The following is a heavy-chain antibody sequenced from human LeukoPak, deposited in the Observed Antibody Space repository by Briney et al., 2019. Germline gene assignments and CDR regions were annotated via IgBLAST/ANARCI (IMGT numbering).Heavy chain of an antibody. D-gene: IGHD2-21*02. CDR3: VRDLGDWLSDY. V-gene: IGHV4-34*01. CDR2: INHSGST. J-gene: IGHJ4*02. Sequence: SETLSLTCAVYGGSFSGYYWSWIRQPPGKGLEWIGEINHSGSTNYNPSLKSRVTISVDTSKNQFSLKLSSVTAADTAVYYCVRDLGDWLSDYWGQGTLVTVSS. CDR1: GGSFSGYY.